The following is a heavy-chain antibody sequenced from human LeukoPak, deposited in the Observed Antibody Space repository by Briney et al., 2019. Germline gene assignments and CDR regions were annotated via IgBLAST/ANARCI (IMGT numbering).Heavy chain of an antibody. Sequence: GGSLRLSCAASGFTFRDYYMRWIGQAPGKGREGVSYISSSGSTIYYADSVKGRFTISRDNAKNSLYLQMNSLRAEGTAVYYSARDLSSQDLMDVWGKGNTVTVSS. CDR3: ARDLSSQDLMDV. D-gene: IGHD6-6*01. CDR1: GFTFRDYY. J-gene: IGHJ6*03. CDR2: ISSSGSTI. V-gene: IGHV3-11*01.